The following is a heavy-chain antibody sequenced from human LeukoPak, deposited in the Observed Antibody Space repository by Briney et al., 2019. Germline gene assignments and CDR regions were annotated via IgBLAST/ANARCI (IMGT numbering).Heavy chain of an antibody. Sequence: PSETLSLTCTVSGGSISSYYWSWIRQPAGKGLEWIGRIYTSGSTNYNPSLKSRVTISIDRSKNQFSLKLSSVTAADTAVYYCARFSPYYYDSSGYLPDAFDIWGQGTMVTVSS. CDR1: GGSISSYY. D-gene: IGHD3-22*01. CDR2: IYTSGST. V-gene: IGHV4-4*07. J-gene: IGHJ3*02. CDR3: ARFSPYYYDSSGYLPDAFDI.